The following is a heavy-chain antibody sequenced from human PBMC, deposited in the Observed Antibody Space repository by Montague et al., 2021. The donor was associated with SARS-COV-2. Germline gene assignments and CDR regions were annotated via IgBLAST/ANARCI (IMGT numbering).Heavy chain of an antibody. CDR2: VFYRGNT. Sequence: SETLSLTCTVSGGSIGTGYYFWSWIRQSPGKGLDWLGPVFYRGNTYYNPSLKIRVTISVDTSTNQFSLKLTSVTVAETAFYFCARRNYCSSSSCYNGGFDNWGQGAVVTVSS. CDR1: GGSIGTGYYF. V-gene: IGHV4-39*01. D-gene: IGHD2-2*01. CDR3: ARRNYCSSSSCYNGGFDN. J-gene: IGHJ3*02.